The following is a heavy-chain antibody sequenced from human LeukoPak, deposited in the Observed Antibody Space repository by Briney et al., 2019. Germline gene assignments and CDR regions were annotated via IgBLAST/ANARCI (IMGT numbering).Heavy chain of an antibody. CDR3: ARDVGIAVADVFDY. CDR1: GFSFSSYG. J-gene: IGHJ4*02. V-gene: IGHV3-64*01. CDR2: ISSNGGST. Sequence: GGSLRLSCAASGFSFSSYGMHWVRQAPGKGLEYVSGISSNGGSTYYANSVKGRFTISRDNSRNTLYLQMGSLRAEDMAVYYCARDVGIAVADVFDYWGQGTLVTVSS. D-gene: IGHD6-19*01.